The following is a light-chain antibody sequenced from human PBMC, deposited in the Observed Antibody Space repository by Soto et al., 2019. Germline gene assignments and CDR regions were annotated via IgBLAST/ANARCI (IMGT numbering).Light chain of an antibody. CDR2: WAS. CDR3: QQYYAIPT. V-gene: IGKV4-1*01. CDR1: QSVLYSSNNKNY. Sequence: DIVMTQSPDSLAVSLGERATFNCKSSQSVLYSSNNKNYLAWYQQKPGQPPKLLIYWASTRESGVPDRFSGGGSGTDFTLTISSLQAEDVAVYYCQQYYAIPTVGQGTKVEI. J-gene: IGKJ1*01.